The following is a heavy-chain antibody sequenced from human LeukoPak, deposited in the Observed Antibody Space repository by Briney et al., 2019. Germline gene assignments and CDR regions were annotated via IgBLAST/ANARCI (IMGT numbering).Heavy chain of an antibody. CDR3: ARVQHDFWSGLYYFDY. V-gene: IGHV4-38-2*02. D-gene: IGHD3-3*01. J-gene: IGHJ4*02. CDR2: IYYSGST. CDR1: GYSISSGYY. Sequence: SETLSLTCTVSGYSISSGYYWGWIRQPPGKGLEWIGSIYYSGSTYYNPSLKSRVTISVDTSKNQFSLKLSSVTAADTAVYYCARVQHDFWSGLYYFDYWGQGTLVTVSS.